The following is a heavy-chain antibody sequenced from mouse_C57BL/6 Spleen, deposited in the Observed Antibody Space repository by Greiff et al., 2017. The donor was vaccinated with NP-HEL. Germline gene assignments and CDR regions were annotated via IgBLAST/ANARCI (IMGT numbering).Heavy chain of an antibody. D-gene: IGHD1-1*02. Sequence: QVQLQQPGAELVRPGSSVKLSCKASGYTFTSYWMHWVKQRPIQGLEWIGNIDPSDSETHYNQKFKDKATLTVDKSSSTAYMQLSSLTSEDSAVYSCARRSYGGPFDYWGQGTTLTVSS. CDR2: IDPSDSET. V-gene: IGHV1-52*01. J-gene: IGHJ2*01. CDR1: GYTFTSYW. CDR3: ARRSYGGPFDY.